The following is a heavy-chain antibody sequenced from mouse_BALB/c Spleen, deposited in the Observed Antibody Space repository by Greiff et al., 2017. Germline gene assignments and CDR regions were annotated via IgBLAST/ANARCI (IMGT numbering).Heavy chain of an antibody. Sequence: EVQGVESGGGLVQPGGSRKLSCAASGFTFSSFGMHWVRQAPEKGLEWVAYISSGSSTIYYADTVKGRFTISRDNPKNTLFLQMTSLRSEDTAMYYCAREGLRRAWFAYWGQGTLVTVSA. J-gene: IGHJ3*01. D-gene: IGHD2-4*01. CDR1: GFTFSSFG. CDR3: AREGLRRAWFAY. V-gene: IGHV5-17*02. CDR2: ISSGSSTI.